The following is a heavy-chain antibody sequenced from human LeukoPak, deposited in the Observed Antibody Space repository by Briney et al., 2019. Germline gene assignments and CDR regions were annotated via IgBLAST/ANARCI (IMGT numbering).Heavy chain of an antibody. Sequence: PSETLSLTCTVSGGSISSSSYYWGWLRQPPGKGLEWIGSIYYSGSTYYNPSLKSRVTISVDTSKNQFSLKLSSVTAADTAVYYCARFGSSTSIREYYFDYWGQGTLVTVSS. V-gene: IGHV4-39*01. CDR2: IYYSGST. CDR1: GGSISSSSYY. J-gene: IGHJ4*02. D-gene: IGHD2-2*01. CDR3: ARFGSSTSIREYYFDY.